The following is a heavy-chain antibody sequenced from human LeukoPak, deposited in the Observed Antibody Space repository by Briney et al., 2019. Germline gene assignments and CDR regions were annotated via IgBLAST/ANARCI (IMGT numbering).Heavy chain of an antibody. Sequence: GASLKISCKGSGYSFTSYWIGWVRQIPGKGLELMGIIYPGDSDTRYSPSFQGQVTISADKSISTAYLQWSSLKASDTAMYYCARRPDTAIYYFDYWGQGTLVTVSS. D-gene: IGHD5-18*01. CDR3: ARRPDTAIYYFDY. V-gene: IGHV5-51*01. CDR1: GYSFTSYW. CDR2: IYPGDSDT. J-gene: IGHJ4*02.